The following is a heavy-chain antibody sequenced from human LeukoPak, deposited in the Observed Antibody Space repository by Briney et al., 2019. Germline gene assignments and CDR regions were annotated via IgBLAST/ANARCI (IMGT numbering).Heavy chain of an antibody. CDR2: IYHSGST. V-gene: IGHV4-39*07. D-gene: IGHD4-11*01. J-gene: IGHJ4*02. CDR1: GGSINRGNYN. Sequence: SETLSLTCTVSGGSINRGNYNWDWIRQPPGKGLEWIGSIYHSGSTYYNPSLKSRVTISVDTSKNQFSLKLSSVTAADTAVYYCARASESNPYFDYWGQGTLATVSS. CDR3: ARASESNPYFDY.